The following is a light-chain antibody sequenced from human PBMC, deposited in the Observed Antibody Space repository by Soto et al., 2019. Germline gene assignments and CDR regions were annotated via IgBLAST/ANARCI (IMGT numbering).Light chain of an antibody. Sequence: DIVMTQTPLSSPVTVGQPASISCRSSQSLVHSYGNTCVSWLQQRPGQPPRLLIYKISNRFSGVPDRFSGSGAGTEFTLTISSLQSEDFAVYYCQQYNNWPALTFGGGTKVDIK. CDR3: QQYNNWPALT. CDR1: QSLVHSYGNTC. J-gene: IGKJ4*01. V-gene: IGKV2-24*01. CDR2: KIS.